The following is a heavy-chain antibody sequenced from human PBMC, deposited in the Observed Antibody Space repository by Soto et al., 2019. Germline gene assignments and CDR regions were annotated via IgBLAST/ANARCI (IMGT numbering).Heavy chain of an antibody. Sequence: QVQLEQSGAEVKKAGSSGKVSCKAFGGSVNSHAISWVRQAPGQGLEWMGGIIPMFGTPTYAQRFQAGVTISADESTSTVYLDLSSLRSEDTAMYYCARSRNVAEFNDYGGNYHGFDIWGQGTMVTVSS. CDR3: ARSRNVAEFNDYGGNYHGFDI. D-gene: IGHD4-17*01. CDR1: GGSVNSHA. CDR2: IIPMFGTP. V-gene: IGHV1-69*01. J-gene: IGHJ3*02.